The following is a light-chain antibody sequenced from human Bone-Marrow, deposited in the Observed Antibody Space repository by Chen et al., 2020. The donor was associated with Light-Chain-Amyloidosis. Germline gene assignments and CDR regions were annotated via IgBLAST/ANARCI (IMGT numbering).Light chain of an antibody. CDR1: SSDVGVDYH. CDR3: SSYTITNTLV. J-gene: IGLJ1*01. CDR2: EVT. V-gene: IGLV2-14*01. Sequence: QSALTQPASVSGPPRQTITISCTGTSSDVGVDYHVSWYQQHPDKAPKLMIYEVTNRPSWVPDRFSGSKSDNTASLTISGLQTEDEADYFCSSYTITNTLVFGSGTRVTVL.